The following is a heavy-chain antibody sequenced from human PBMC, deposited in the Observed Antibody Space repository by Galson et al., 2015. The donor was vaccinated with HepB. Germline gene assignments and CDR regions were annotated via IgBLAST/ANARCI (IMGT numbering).Heavy chain of an antibody. CDR1: GFTFSSYP. J-gene: IGHJ6*02. CDR3: ARGSAAGTWGYGMDV. CDR2: ISYDGSID. V-gene: IGHV3-30*04. D-gene: IGHD6-13*01. Sequence: SLRLSCAASGFTFSSYPMHWVRQAPGKGPEWVAVISYDGSIDYYADSVKGRFTISRDNPKNTVYLQMSSLRPEKTAVYYCARGSAAGTWGYGMDVWGQGTTVSVSS.